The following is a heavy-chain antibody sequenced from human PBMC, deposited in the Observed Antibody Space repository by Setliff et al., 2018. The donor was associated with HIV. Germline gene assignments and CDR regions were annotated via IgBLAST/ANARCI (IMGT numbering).Heavy chain of an antibody. CDR1: GVSVSEYH. CDR3: ARLGGNWGYWFDP. J-gene: IGHJ5*02. CDR2: IHVGGAK. D-gene: IGHD7-27*01. Sequence: SETLSLTCSVSGVSVSEYHWGWIRQSAEKRLEFIGRIHVGGAKNYNPSLHSRVTMSVDTSNNQISLNLRSVTAADTAVYYCARLGGNWGYWFDPWSQGTLVTVSS. V-gene: IGHV4-4*07.